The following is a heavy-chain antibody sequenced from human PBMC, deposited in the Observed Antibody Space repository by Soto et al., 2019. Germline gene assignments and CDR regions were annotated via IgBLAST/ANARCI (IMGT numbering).Heavy chain of an antibody. Sequence: GGSLRLSCAASGFTFDDYAMHWVRQAPGKGLEWVSGISWNSGSIGYGDSVKGRFTISRDNAKNSLYLQMNSLRAEDTALYYCAKGITGYYYYMDVWGKGTTVTVSS. CDR1: GFTFDDYA. D-gene: IGHD3-10*01. V-gene: IGHV3-9*01. J-gene: IGHJ6*03. CDR3: AKGITGYYYYMDV. CDR2: ISWNSGSI.